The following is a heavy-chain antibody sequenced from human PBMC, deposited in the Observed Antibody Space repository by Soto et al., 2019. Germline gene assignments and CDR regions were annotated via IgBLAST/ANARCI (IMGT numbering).Heavy chain of an antibody. V-gene: IGHV3-21*01. Sequence: EVQLVESGGGLVKPGGSLRLSCAASGFTFSDYDMTWVRQAPGKGLEWVSSITSNSIYKYSADSLKGRFTISSDNAKKTLFLQINRLRAEDTAVYYCARDLSGGNYYYHGLDVWGHGTTVTVSS. D-gene: IGHD1-26*01. CDR2: ITSNSIYK. CDR3: ARDLSGGNYYYHGLDV. CDR1: GFTFSDYD. J-gene: IGHJ6*02.